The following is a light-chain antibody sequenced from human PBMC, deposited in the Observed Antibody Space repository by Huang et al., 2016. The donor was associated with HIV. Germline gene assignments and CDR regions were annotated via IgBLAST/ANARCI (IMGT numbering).Light chain of an antibody. CDR2: DAA. CDR3: HQHSSWPGT. Sequence: DIVLTQSPATLSFSPGERATLSCRAGQSVGSYLAWYQQTPGQAPRLLVSDAAHRDTGVPARFSGSGSGRDFTLTISSLGPEEFAVYYCHQHSSWPGTFGQGTRVEIK. CDR1: QSVGSY. V-gene: IGKV3-11*02. J-gene: IGKJ1*01.